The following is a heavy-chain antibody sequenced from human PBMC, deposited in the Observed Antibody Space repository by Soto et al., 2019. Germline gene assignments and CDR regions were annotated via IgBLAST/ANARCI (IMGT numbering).Heavy chain of an antibody. CDR2: IYPGDSDT. CDR3: AKRRTEEATILDY. Sequence: GESLKISCKGSGYSFTKYWIAWVRQMPGKGLEWMGIIYPGDSDTRYSPSFQGQVIISVDKSTDTAYAHWISLKASDTAVYYCAKRRTEEATILDYWGQGILVTVSS. J-gene: IGHJ4*02. CDR1: GYSFTKYW. D-gene: IGHD5-12*01. V-gene: IGHV5-51*01.